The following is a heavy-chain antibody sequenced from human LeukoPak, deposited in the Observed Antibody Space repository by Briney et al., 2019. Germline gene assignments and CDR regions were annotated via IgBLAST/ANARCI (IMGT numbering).Heavy chain of an antibody. V-gene: IGHV3-74*01. CDR2: INSDGSST. Sequence: GGSLRLSCAASGFTFSSYWMHWVRQAPGKGLVWVSRINSDGSSTSYADSVKGRFTISRDNAKNTLYLQMNSQRAEDTAVYYCARGTWATLYYYYMDVWGKGTTVTVSS. CDR3: ARGTWATLYYYYMDV. D-gene: IGHD5-24*01. J-gene: IGHJ6*03. CDR1: GFTFSSYW.